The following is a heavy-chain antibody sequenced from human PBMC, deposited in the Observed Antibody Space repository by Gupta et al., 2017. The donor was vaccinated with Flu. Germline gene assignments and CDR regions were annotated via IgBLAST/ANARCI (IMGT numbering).Heavy chain of an antibody. CDR1: GYPFTSYH. J-gene: IGHJ5*02. D-gene: IGHD3-22*01. CDR3: ARNYYDSSGYPGFDP. CDR2: INPSGGST. Sequence: QVQLVQSGTEVTQPGASVKVSCKASGYPFTSYHMHWVRQAPGQGLEWMGIINPSGGSTSYAQKFQGRVTMTRDTSTSTVYMELSSLRSEDTAVYYCARNYYDSSGYPGFDPWGQGTLVTVSS. V-gene: IGHV1-46*01.